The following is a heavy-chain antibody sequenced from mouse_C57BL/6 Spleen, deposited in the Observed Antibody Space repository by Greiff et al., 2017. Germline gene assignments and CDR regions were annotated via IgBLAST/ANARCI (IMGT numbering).Heavy chain of an antibody. CDR1: GYTFPSYW. CDR2: IYPGSGST. J-gene: IGHJ2*01. CDR3: AIITTVVLDY. D-gene: IGHD1-1*01. V-gene: IGHV1-55*01. Sequence: QVQLQQPGAELVKPGASVKMSCKASGYTFPSYWLTWVKQRPGQGLEWIGDIYPGSGSTNYNEKFKSKATLTVNTSSSTAYMHLSRLTSEDSAVFYCAIITTVVLDYWGQGTTLTVSS.